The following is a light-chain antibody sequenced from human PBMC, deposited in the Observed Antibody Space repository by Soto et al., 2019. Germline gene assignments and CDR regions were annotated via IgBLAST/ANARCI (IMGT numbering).Light chain of an antibody. CDR1: SSDVGGYNY. CDR2: EVS. V-gene: IGLV2-8*01. CDR3: SSFTSRFTFNYI. Sequence: QSALTQPPSASGSPGQSVTISCIGTSSDVGGYNYVSWYQQHPGKAPKLVIYEVSKRPSGVPDRFSGSKSGNTASLTVSGLQAEDEADYYCSSFTSRFTFNYIFGTGTKVTVL. J-gene: IGLJ1*01.